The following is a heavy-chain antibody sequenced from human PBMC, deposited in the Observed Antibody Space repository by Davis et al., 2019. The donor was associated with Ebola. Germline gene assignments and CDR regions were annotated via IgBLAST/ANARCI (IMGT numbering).Heavy chain of an antibody. V-gene: IGHV4-39*01. CDR1: GGSIISSSSY. CDR3: ARHPSVLRSFLADP. CDR2: IYYSGIT. D-gene: IGHD3-3*01. J-gene: IGHJ5*02. Sequence: MPSETLSLTCTVSGGSIISSSSYWGWIRQPPRKGLEWIGSIYYSGITYYNPSLKSRVTISVDTSKNQFSLKLRSVTAADTAVYYCARHPSVLRSFLADPWGQGTQVTVSS.